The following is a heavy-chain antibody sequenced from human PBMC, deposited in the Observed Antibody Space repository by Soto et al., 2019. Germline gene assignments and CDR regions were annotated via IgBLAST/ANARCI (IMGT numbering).Heavy chain of an antibody. Sequence: EVQLVESGGGLVQPGGSLRLSCAASGFTFSSYWMHWVRQAPGKGLVWVSRINSDGSSTSYADSVKGRFTISRDNAKNTLYLQMNSLRAEDTAVYYCARGAAGGGYYYYYTDVWGKGTTVTVSS. CDR2: INSDGSST. D-gene: IGHD6-13*01. J-gene: IGHJ6*03. V-gene: IGHV3-74*01. CDR3: ARGAAGGGYYYYYTDV. CDR1: GFTFSSYW.